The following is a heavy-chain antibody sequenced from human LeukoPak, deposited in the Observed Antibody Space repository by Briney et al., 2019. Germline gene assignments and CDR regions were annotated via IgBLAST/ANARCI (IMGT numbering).Heavy chain of an antibody. CDR2: ISSSGSST. Sequence: PGGSLRLSCAASGFTFSSYEMNWVRQAPGKGLEWVSSISSSGSSTYYADPVKGRFTISRDNAKNSLYLQMNSLRAEDTAVYYCARVLEIDYWGQGTLVTVSS. V-gene: IGHV3-21*01. CDR3: ARVLEIDY. CDR1: GFTFSSYE. J-gene: IGHJ4*02.